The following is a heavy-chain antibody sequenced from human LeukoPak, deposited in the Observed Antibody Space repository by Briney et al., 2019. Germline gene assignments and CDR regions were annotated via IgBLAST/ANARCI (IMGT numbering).Heavy chain of an antibody. Sequence: PSETLSLTCTVSGGSISSYYWSWIRQPAGKGLEWIGRIYTSGSTNYNPSLKSRVTMSVDTSKNQFSLKLSSVTAADTAVYYCARDSIAVAGDYYYGMDVWGQGTTDTVSS. CDR1: GGSISSYY. CDR3: ARDSIAVAGDYYYGMDV. V-gene: IGHV4-4*07. J-gene: IGHJ6*02. D-gene: IGHD6-19*01. CDR2: IYTSGST.